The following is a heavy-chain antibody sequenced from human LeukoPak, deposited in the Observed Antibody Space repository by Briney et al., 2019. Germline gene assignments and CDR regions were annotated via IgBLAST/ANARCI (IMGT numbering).Heavy chain of an antibody. CDR3: AKDRWGLITMIDPPPLLFDY. D-gene: IGHD3-22*01. J-gene: IGHJ4*02. CDR2: ISGSGGST. CDR1: GFTFSSYA. V-gene: IGHV3-23*01. Sequence: PGGSLRLSCAASGFTFSSYAMSWVRQAPGKGLEWVSAISGSGGSTYYADSVKGRFTISRDNSKNTLYLQMNSLRADDTAVYYCAKDRWGLITMIDPPPLLFDYWGQGTLVTVSS.